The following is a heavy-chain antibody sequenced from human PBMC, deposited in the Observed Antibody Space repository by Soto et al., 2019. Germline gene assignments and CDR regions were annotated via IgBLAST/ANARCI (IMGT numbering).Heavy chain of an antibody. CDR1: GYTFTTFY. CDR3: ARDPIRDGYNNGLDY. V-gene: IGHV1-46*01. CDR2: INPIGGST. Sequence: ASVKVSCKASGYTFTTFYVHWVRQAPGQGLEWVGLINPIGGSTKYAQDFQGRLTLTRDTSTSTVYMVLSSLTSEDTAVYYCARDPIRDGYNNGLDYWGRGTLVTVSS. D-gene: IGHD5-12*01. J-gene: IGHJ4*02.